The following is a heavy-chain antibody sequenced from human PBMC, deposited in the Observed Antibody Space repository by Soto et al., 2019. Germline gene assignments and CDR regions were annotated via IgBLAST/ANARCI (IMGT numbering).Heavy chain of an antibody. J-gene: IGHJ5*02. D-gene: IGHD6-13*01. CDR3: ARVPLHSSWYLVSEKQFDP. CDR2: IKQDGSEK. V-gene: IGHV3-7*01. Sequence: GGSLRLSCAASGFTFSSYWMSWVRQAPGKGLEWVANIKQDGSEKYYVDSVKGRFTISRDNAKNSLYLQMNSLRAEDTAVYYCARVPLHSSWYLVSEKQFDPWGQGTLVTVSS. CDR1: GFTFSSYW.